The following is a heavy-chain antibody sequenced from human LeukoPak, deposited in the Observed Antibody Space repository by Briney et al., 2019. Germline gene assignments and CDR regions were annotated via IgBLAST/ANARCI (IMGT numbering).Heavy chain of an antibody. CDR3: ARGPYKHDSSGSFDY. Sequence: SETLSLTCTVSGGSISSGNYYWSWIRQPAGKGLEWIGRIYTSGSTNYNPSLKSRVTISVDTSKNQFSLKLSSVTAADTAVYYCARGPYKHDSSGSFDYWGQGTLVTVSS. J-gene: IGHJ4*02. V-gene: IGHV4-61*02. D-gene: IGHD3-22*01. CDR2: IYTSGST. CDR1: GGSISSGNYY.